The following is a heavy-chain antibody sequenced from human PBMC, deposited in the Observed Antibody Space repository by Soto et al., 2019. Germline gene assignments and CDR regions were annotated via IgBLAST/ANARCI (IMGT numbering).Heavy chain of an antibody. CDR2: IYHTGTA. D-gene: IGHD1-26*01. CDR3: VREAWERNFDF. Sequence: SETLSLTCNVSGDSITTDGYSWSWIRQPPGKGLEWIGYIYHTGTAYYNPSLKSRVTLSVDRSKNQFSLSLSSMTAADTAVYYCVREAWERNFDFWGQGTLVTVSS. CDR1: GDSITTDGYS. V-gene: IGHV4-30-2*01. J-gene: IGHJ4*02.